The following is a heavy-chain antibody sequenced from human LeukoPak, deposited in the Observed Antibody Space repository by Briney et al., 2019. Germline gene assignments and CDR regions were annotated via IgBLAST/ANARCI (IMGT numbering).Heavy chain of an antibody. CDR2: ISSSSSYI. J-gene: IGHJ4*02. V-gene: IGHV3-21*01. Sequence: GGSLRLSCAASGFTFSSYSMNWVRQAPGKGLEWVSSISSSSSYIYYADSVKGRFTISRDNAKNSLYLQMNSLRAEDTAAYYCARDRNWNDLSLPFDYWGQGTLVTVSS. CDR3: ARDRNWNDLSLPFDY. D-gene: IGHD1-1*01. CDR1: GFTFSSYS.